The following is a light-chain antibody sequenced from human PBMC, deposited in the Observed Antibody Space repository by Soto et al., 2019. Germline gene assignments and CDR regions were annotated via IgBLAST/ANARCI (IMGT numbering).Light chain of an antibody. CDR1: QSVRTK. CDR2: GVS. J-gene: IGKJ5*01. CDR3: QQYNSWPPIT. V-gene: IGKV3-15*01. Sequence: DIVMTQSPGTLSVSPGEGATLFCRASQSVRTKLAWYQQRAGQAPRLLMYGVSTRATGIPDRFSGSGSGTEFTLTISSLQSEDFAVYYCQQYNSWPPITFGQGTRLEIK.